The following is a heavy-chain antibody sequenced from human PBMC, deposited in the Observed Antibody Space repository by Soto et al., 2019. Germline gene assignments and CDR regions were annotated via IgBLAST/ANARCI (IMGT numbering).Heavy chain of an antibody. V-gene: IGHV4-59*01. CDR2: IYYSGST. CDR3: ARDFRMVVAGTGWFDP. CDR1: GGSISSYF. J-gene: IGHJ5*02. D-gene: IGHD6-19*01. Sequence: SETLSPTCTVFGGSISSYFWSWNRQPPGQGLEWIGSIYYSGSTNSNPSLKTRVTISLDTSKNQFFLKLASVTAADTAVYYCARDFRMVVAGTGWFDPWGQGTLVTVSS.